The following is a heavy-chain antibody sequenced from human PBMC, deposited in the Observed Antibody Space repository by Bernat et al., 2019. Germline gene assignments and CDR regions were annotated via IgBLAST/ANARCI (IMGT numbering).Heavy chain of an antibody. CDR1: GFTFDDYA. D-gene: IGHD3-10*01. J-gene: IGHJ3*02. Sequence: EVQLVESGGGVVQPGGSLRLSCAASGFTFDDYAMHWVRQAPGKGLEWVSLISGDGGSTDYAGSVKGRFTNSRDNSKNSLNLQMNSLRTEDTALYYCAKDPYDYGSGSDAFDIWGQGTMVTVSS. V-gene: IGHV3-43*02. CDR3: AKDPYDYGSGSDAFDI. CDR2: ISGDGGST.